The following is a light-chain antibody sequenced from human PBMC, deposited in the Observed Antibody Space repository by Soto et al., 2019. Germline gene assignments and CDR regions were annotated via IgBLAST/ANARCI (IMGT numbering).Light chain of an antibody. CDR2: DAS. J-gene: IGKJ1*01. Sequence: DIQMTQSPSTLSASVGDRVTITCRASRSISSYLNWYQQKPGKAPKLLIYDASSLESGVPSRFSGSGSGTEFTLTISSLQPDDFATYYCQQYNSYSWTFGQGTKVDI. V-gene: IGKV1-5*01. CDR1: RSISSY. CDR3: QQYNSYSWT.